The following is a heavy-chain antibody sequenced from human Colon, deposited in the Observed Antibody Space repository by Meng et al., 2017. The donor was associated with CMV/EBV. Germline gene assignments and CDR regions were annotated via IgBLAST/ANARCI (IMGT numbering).Heavy chain of an antibody. J-gene: IGHJ4*02. CDR1: GFTFTTFW. CDR3: ARGWPPDY. Sequence: GESLKISCAASGFTFTTFWMTWVRQAPGKGLEWVSSTTHTSDTYYADSLKGRFTLSRDNAQNSVYLQMDSLTAEDTAIYYCARGWPPDYWGQGTLVTVSS. D-gene: IGHD6-13*01. V-gene: IGHV3-21*06. CDR2: TTHTSDT.